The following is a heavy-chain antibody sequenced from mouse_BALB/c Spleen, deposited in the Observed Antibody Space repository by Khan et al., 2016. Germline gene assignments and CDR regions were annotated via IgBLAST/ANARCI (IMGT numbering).Heavy chain of an antibody. V-gene: IGHV2-6-7*01. J-gene: IGHJ4*01. CDR2: IWGDGTT. Sequence: VKLEESGPGLVAPSQSLSITCTVTGFSLIAYGVNWVRQPPGKGLEWLGMIWGDGTTDFNSALKSRLNITKDNSKSQVFLKMNSLQTDDTARYXCARDGWGYYAMDYWGQGTSVTVSS. D-gene: IGHD2-2*01. CDR3: ARDGWGYYAMDY. CDR1: GFSLIAYG.